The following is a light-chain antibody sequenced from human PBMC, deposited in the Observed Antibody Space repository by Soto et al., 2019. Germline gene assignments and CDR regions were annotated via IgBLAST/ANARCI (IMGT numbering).Light chain of an antibody. V-gene: IGKV1-9*01. J-gene: IGKJ5*01. Sequence: DIQLTQSPSFLSASVGDRVTITCRASQGISSYLAWYQQKSGKAPKLLIYAASTLQSGVPSRFSGSGSGTEFTLTISSLQPEDFATYYCQQLNSYPYFGQGTRLEI. CDR3: QQLNSYPY. CDR1: QGISSY. CDR2: AAS.